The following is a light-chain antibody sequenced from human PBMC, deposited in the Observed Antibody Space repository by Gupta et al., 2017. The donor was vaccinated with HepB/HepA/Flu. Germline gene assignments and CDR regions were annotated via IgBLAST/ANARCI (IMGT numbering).Light chain of an antibody. CDR1: QSIGND. J-gene: IGKJ3*01. CDR2: ATS. Sequence: EIVMTQSPGTLLVSPGEGATLSCRASQSIGNDLAWYQQKSGQAPRLLVYATSTRATAIPPRFTGSGSGTEFTLTISSLQSEDFAVYYCQQYDEWPITFGHGTKVDVK. V-gene: IGKV3D-15*01. CDR3: QQYDEWPIT.